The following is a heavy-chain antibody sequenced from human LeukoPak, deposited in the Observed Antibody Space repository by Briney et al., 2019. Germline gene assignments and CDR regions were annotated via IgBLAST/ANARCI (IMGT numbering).Heavy chain of an antibody. D-gene: IGHD3-22*01. V-gene: IGHV5-51*01. CDR1: GYSFTNYW. CDR2: IYPGDSAT. CDR3: SRLGRYDNSGYYYAY. Sequence: GESLKISCKGSGYSFTNYWIGWVRQMPGKGLEWMGIIYPGDSATRYSPSFQGQVTISADKSISTAYLQWRSRKASDTATYYCSRLGRYDNSGYYYAYWGQGIQVTVSS. J-gene: IGHJ4*02.